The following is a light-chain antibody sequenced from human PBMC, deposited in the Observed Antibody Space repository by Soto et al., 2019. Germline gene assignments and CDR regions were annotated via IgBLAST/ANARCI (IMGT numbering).Light chain of an antibody. V-gene: IGKV3-15*01. Sequence: EIVMAQSPATLSVSPGERATLSCRASQSVSSNLAWYQQKPGQAPTLLIYCASTRAPGIPARFSGSGAGTELTLPISSLQSADVAVYYCQQYNNWPPTTFGQGTRLEIK. CDR3: QQYNNWPPTT. CDR1: QSVSSN. CDR2: CAS. J-gene: IGKJ5*01.